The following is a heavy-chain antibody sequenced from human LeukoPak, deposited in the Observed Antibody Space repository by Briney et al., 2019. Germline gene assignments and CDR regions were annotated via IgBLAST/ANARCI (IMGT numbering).Heavy chain of an antibody. CDR3: ARGDSSGYYPFDY. J-gene: IGHJ4*02. CDR1: GFTVSSNY. Sequence: GGSLRLSCAASGFTVSSNYMSWVRQAPGKGLEWVSVIYSGGSTYYADSVKGRFAISRDNSKNTLYLQMNSLRAEDTAVYYCARGDSSGYYPFDYWGQGTLVTVSS. CDR2: IYSGGST. V-gene: IGHV3-53*01. D-gene: IGHD3-22*01.